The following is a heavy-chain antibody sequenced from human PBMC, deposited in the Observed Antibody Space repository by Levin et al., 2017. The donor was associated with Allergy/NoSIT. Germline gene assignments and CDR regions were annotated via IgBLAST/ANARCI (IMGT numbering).Heavy chain of an antibody. V-gene: IGHV3-15*01. CDR3: NADFEYESSGNYLFEHDAFDG. CDR2: IKSISDGGTT. CDR1: GFTFTKAY. D-gene: IGHD3-22*01. Sequence: GGSLRLSCAASGFTFTKAYMNWVRQAPGKGLEWVGRIKSISDGGTTDYAAPVKCRFTISRDASNNRLFLQMDTLKTEAAAVYYCNADFEYESSGNYLFEHDAFDGWGQGTTVTVAS. J-gene: IGHJ3*01.